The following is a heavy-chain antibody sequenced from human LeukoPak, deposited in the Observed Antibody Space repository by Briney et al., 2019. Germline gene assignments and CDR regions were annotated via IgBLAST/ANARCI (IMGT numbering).Heavy chain of an antibody. CDR2: INPNSGGT. J-gene: IGHJ4*02. V-gene: IGHV1-2*02. D-gene: IGHD6-13*01. CDR3: ARLSYSSSWYFDY. Sequence: GASVKVSCKASGYTFTGYYMHWVRQAPGQGLEWMGWINPNSGGTSYAQKFQGRVTMTRDTSISTAYMELSRLRPDDTAVYYCARLSYSSSWYFDYWGQGTLVTVSS. CDR1: GYTFTGYY.